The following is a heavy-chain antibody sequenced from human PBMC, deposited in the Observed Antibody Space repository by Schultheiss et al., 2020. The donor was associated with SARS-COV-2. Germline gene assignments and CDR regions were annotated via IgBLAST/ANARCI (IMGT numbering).Heavy chain of an antibody. CDR1: GDSVSSNSAA. Sequence: SQTLSLTCAISGDSVSSNSAAWTWIRQSPSRGLEWLGTTYYTSKPYNDYAASLRGRIIIDPDTFKNEFSLHLKSVTPEDTAVYFCARMSGNAFDIWGQGTLVTVSS. V-gene: IGHV6-1*01. CDR3: ARMSGNAFDI. D-gene: IGHD1-26*01. J-gene: IGHJ3*02. CDR2: TYYTSKPYN.